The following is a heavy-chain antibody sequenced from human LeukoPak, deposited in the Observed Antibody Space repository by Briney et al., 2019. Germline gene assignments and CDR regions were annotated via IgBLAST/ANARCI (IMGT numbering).Heavy chain of an antibody. CDR3: ARTYVGGVGY. CDR1: GYTFSGYY. Sequence: ASVKVSCKASGYTFSGYYMNWVRQAPGQGLEWMGRINGNTGDTDYAHKFRGRVTMTRDTSISTAYMELSSLTSDDTAVYYCARTYVGGVGYWGQGILVTVSS. CDR2: INGNTGDT. J-gene: IGHJ4*01. V-gene: IGHV1-2*06. D-gene: IGHD2-15*01.